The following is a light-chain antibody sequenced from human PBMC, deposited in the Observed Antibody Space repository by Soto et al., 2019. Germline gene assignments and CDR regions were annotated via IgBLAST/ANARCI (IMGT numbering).Light chain of an antibody. J-gene: IGLJ2*01. V-gene: IGLV2-14*01. Sequence: QSALTQPASVSGSPGQSITISCTGTNSDVGGFNYVSWYQQHPDKAPKLIRFEVTDRPSGVYNRFAGSKSGNTASLTISGLQSEDEAEYCFCSYTSRSTLVFVGGTKLTVL. CDR2: EVT. CDR3: CSYTSRSTLV. CDR1: NSDVGGFNY.